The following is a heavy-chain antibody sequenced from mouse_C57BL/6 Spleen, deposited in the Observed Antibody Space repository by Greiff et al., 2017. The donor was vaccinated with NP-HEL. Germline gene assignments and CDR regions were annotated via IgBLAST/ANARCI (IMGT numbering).Heavy chain of an antibody. V-gene: IGHV5-6*01. CDR3: ARQGSNYPFDY. CDR2: ISSGGSYT. Sequence: EVQLVESGGDLVKPGGSLKLSCAASGFTFSSYGMSWVRQTPDKRLEWVATISSGGSYTYYPDSVKGRFTISRDNAKNTLYLQMSSLKSEDTAMYYCARQGSNYPFDYWGQGTTLTVSS. J-gene: IGHJ2*01. CDR1: GFTFSSYG. D-gene: IGHD2-5*01.